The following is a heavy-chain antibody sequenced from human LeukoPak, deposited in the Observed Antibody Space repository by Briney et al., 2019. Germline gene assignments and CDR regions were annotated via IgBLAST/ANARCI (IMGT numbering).Heavy chain of an antibody. Sequence: GASVKVSCKVSGYTLTELSMHWVRQAPGKGLEWMGGFDPEDGETIYAQKFQGRVTMIEDTSTDTAYMELSSLRSEDTAVYYCATQRRMVVPAAIIYWGQGTLVTVSS. V-gene: IGHV1-24*01. J-gene: IGHJ4*02. CDR2: FDPEDGET. D-gene: IGHD2-2*01. CDR3: ATQRRMVVPAAIIY. CDR1: GYTLTELS.